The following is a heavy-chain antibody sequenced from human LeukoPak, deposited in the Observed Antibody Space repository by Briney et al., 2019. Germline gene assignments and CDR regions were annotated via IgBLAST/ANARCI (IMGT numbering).Heavy chain of an antibody. Sequence: PVWPLRPSCAASTFTFTSDAMSGVLQAPPKRPEWVSAISAGADSTYYADSVQGRFTISRDNSKNTLFLQMSGLRAEDTAVYFCARGAYGDYDSWGQGTLVTVSS. V-gene: IGHV3-23*01. CDR3: ARGAYGDYDS. CDR1: TFTFTSDA. D-gene: IGHD4-17*01. CDR2: ISAGADST. J-gene: IGHJ5*01.